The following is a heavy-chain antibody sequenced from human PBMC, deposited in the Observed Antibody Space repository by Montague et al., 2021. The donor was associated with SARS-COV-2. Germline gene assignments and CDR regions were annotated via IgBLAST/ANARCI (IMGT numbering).Heavy chain of an antibody. D-gene: IGHD2-2*01. V-gene: IGHV4-34*01. CDR2: INHSGST. Sequence: SETLSLTCAVYGGSFSGYYWSWIRQSPGKGLEWIGEINHSGSTNYNPSLKSRVSISVDTSKNQFSLKLHSVTAADTAVYYCSRGRIEVSIVVVVWLGGTYYMDDWGKGTPVTVSS. J-gene: IGHJ6*03. CDR3: SRGRIEVSIVVVVWLGGTYYMDD. CDR1: GGSFSGYY.